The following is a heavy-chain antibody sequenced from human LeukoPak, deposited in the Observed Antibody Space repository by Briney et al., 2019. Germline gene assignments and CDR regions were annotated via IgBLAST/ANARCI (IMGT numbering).Heavy chain of an antibody. J-gene: IGHJ4*02. V-gene: IGHV3-23*01. CDR2: ISGSGGST. CDR3: AKRPNYYDSSGSGYYFDY. Sequence: GSLRLSCAASGFTFSSYAMSWVRQAPGKGLEWVSAISGSGGSTYYADSVKGRFTISRDNSKNTLYLQMNSLRAEDTAVYYCAKRPNYYDSSGSGYYFDYWGQGTLVTVSS. CDR1: GFTFSSYA. D-gene: IGHD3-22*01.